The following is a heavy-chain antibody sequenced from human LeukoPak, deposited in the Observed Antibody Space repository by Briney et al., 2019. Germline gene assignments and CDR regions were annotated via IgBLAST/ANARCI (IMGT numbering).Heavy chain of an antibody. CDR1: GDSISSSSYY. CDR2: IYYSGTT. J-gene: IGHJ4*02. CDR3: VRDNQRGIAAANFDY. D-gene: IGHD6-13*01. Sequence: SETLSLTCTVSGDSISSSSYYWGWIRQPPGKGLEWIGSIYYSGTTYHNPSLKSRVTISVDTSKNQYSLRLSSVTAADTAVFYCVRDNQRGIAAANFDYWGQGTLVTVSS. V-gene: IGHV4-39*02.